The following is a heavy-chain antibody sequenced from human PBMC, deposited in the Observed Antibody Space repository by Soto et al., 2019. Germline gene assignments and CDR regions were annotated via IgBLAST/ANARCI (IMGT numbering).Heavy chain of an antibody. CDR1: GGSISSSSYY. V-gene: IGHV4-39*01. CDR2: IYYSGST. Sequence: SETLSLTCTVSGGSISSSSYYWGWIRQPPGKGLEWIGSIYYSGSTYYNPSLKSRVTISVDTSKNQFSLKLSSVTAADTAVYYCARRQSSTMSKIDYWGQGTLVTVSS. CDR3: ARRQSSTMSKIDY. D-gene: IGHD6-13*01. J-gene: IGHJ4*02.